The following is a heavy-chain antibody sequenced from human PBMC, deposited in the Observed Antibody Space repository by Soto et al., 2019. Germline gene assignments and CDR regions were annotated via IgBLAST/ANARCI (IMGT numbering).Heavy chain of an antibody. D-gene: IGHD4-17*01. CDR2: IWYDGTQK. V-gene: IGHV3-33*01. CDR1: GFTFNTYS. J-gene: IGHJ4*02. Sequence: LRLSCEASGFTFNTYSMHWVRQPPGKGLEWLAVIWYDGTQKYYADSVKGRFIISRDNSKKTLYLEMNSLRAEDTAVYYCARAGGTTVTGLWHFDSWGQGTLVTVSS. CDR3: ARAGGTTVTGLWHFDS.